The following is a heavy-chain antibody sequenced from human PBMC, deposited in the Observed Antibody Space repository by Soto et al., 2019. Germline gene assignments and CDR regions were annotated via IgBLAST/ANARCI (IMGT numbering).Heavy chain of an antibody. D-gene: IGHD3-10*01. CDR2: IYYSGST. V-gene: IGHV4-61*08. CDR1: GGSISSGGYY. Sequence: SETLSLTCTVSGGSISSGGYYWSWIRQPPGKGLEWIGYIYYSGSTNYNPSLKSRVTISVDTSKNQFSLKLSSVTAADTAVHYCARAPRGNYGYPSYFDYWGQGTLVTVSS. CDR3: ARAPRGNYGYPSYFDY. J-gene: IGHJ4*02.